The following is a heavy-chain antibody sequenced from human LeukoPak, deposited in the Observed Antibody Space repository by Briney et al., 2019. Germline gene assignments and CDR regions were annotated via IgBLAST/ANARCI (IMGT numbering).Heavy chain of an antibody. CDR1: GGSISSGGYY. CDR2: IYYSGST. D-gene: IGHD2-8*01. Sequence: SETLSLTCTVSGGSISSGGYYWSWIRQHPGKGLEWIGYIYYSGSTYYNPSLKSRVTISVDTSKNQFSLKLSSVTAADTAVYYCARDRKGYCTNGVCYTGYYYGMDVWGQGTTVTVSS. J-gene: IGHJ6*02. V-gene: IGHV4-31*03. CDR3: ARDRKGYCTNGVCYTGYYYGMDV.